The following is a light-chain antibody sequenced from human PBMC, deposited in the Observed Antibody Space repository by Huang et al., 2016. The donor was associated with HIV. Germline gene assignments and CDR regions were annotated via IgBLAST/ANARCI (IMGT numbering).Light chain of an antibody. CDR1: QCVSSN. Sequence: EIIMTQFPATLSGSPGEGATLSCRASQCVSSNLAWYQQKPGQAPRLLLYGASTGATAIPARFSGSGSGTEFTLTISSLQSEDFAVYYCHQYNSWPYTFGQGTKLEIK. J-gene: IGKJ2*01. CDR3: HQYNSWPYT. V-gene: IGKV3-15*01. CDR2: GAS.